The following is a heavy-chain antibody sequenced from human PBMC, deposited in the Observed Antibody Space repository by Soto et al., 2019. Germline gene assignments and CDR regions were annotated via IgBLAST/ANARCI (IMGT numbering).Heavy chain of an antibody. CDR3: ARSGYYYDSSGLEAYYYDGMEV. CDR1: GYTFTSYG. D-gene: IGHD3-22*01. CDR2: ISAYNGNT. J-gene: IGHJ6*04. Sequence: ASVKVSCKASGYTFTSYGISWVRQAPGQGLEWMGWISAYNGNTNYAQKLQGRVTMTTDTSTSTAYMELRSLRSDDTAVYYCARSGYYYDSSGLEAYYYDGMEVWGKGNTVTVSS. V-gene: IGHV1-18*01.